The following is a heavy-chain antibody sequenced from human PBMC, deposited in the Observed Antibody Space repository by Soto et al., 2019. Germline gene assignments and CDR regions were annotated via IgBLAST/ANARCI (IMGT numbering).Heavy chain of an antibody. J-gene: IGHJ4*02. V-gene: IGHV1-46*01. D-gene: IGHD2-21*02. Sequence: ASVKVSCKASGYTFTSYGISWVRQAPGQGLEWMGIINPSGGSTSYAQKFQGRVTMTRDTSTSTVYMELSSLRSEDTAVYYCARDAHIVVVTAIRALGYWGQGTLVTVSS. CDR2: INPSGGST. CDR3: ARDAHIVVVTAIRALGY. CDR1: GYTFTSYG.